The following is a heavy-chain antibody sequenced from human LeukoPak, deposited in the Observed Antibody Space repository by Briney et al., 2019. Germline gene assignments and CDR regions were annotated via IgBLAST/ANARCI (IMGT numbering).Heavy chain of an antibody. CDR1: GGSISSHY. V-gene: IGHV4-59*11. CDR3: AREVCSTSCYIDY. Sequence: SETLSFTCTVSGGSISSHYWSWIRQPPGKGLEWIGYIYYSGSTNYNPSLKSRVTMSVDTSKNQFSLKLSSVTAADTAVYYCAREVCSTSCYIDYWGQGTLVTVSS. J-gene: IGHJ4*02. CDR2: IYYSGST. D-gene: IGHD2-2*02.